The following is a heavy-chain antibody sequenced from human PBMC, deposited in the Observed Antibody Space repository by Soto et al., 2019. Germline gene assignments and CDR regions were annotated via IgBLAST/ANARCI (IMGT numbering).Heavy chain of an antibody. CDR2: IIPIFGTA. Sequence: QVQLVQSGAEVKKPGSSVKVSCKASGGTFSSYAISWVRQAPGQGLEWMGGIIPIFGTANYAQKFQGRVTITADESTSTAYMELSSLSSEDTAVYYCARVSDYCSSTSCSKFDPWGQGTLVTVSS. CDR3: ARVSDYCSSTSCSKFDP. CDR1: GGTFSSYA. J-gene: IGHJ5*02. V-gene: IGHV1-69*01. D-gene: IGHD2-2*01.